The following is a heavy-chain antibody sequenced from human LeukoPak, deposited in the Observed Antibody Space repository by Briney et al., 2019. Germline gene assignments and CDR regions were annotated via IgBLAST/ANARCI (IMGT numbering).Heavy chain of an antibody. V-gene: IGHV1-2*02. J-gene: IGHJ4*02. CDR3: ATFAAAAGN. CDR2: INPNTGGT. CDR1: GYTFTAYY. Sequence: ASVKVSCKASGYTFTAYYIHWVRQAPGQGLEWMGLINPNTGGTNYAQKFQGRVTVTRDTSISTEYMELSSLRSDDTAVYYCATFAAAAGNWGQGTLVTVSS. D-gene: IGHD6-13*01.